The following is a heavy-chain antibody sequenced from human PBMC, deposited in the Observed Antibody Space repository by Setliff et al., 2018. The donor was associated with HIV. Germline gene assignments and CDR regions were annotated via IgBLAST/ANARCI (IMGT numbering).Heavy chain of an antibody. CDR1: DGPFSGHY. CDR2: MCHNENGVTT. D-gene: IGHD6-19*01. Sequence: PSETLSLTCDVFDGPFSGHYWSWIRQPPGKGLEWIGNMCHNENGVTTNQNPSLKSRIVMYLDRTKNEFSLSLFSATTADTAVYYCARDRGSGWYGYFQQWGQGSQVTVSS. CDR3: ARDRGSGWYGYFQQ. V-gene: IGHV4-34*10. J-gene: IGHJ1*01.